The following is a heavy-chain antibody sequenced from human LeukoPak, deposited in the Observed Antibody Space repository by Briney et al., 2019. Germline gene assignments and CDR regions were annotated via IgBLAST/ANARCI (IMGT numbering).Heavy chain of an antibody. CDR2: ISWKGDIK. CDR3: AKDRMGAYFTIPDY. V-gene: IGHV3-9*01. Sequence: GGSLRLSCAASGFTFDDYAMHWVRQAPGKGLEWVSGISWKGDIKGYADSVKVRFTISRDNAQNSLYLQINSLRPEDTAFYSCAKDRMGAYFTIPDYWGQGTLVTVSS. D-gene: IGHD2/OR15-2a*01. CDR1: GFTFDDYA. J-gene: IGHJ4*02.